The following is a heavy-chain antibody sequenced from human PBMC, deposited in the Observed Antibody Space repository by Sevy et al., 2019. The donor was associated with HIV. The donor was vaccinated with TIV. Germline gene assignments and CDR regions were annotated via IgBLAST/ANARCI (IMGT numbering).Heavy chain of an antibody. J-gene: IGHJ3*02. CDR2: INQDGSEK. CDR1: GISFSNYW. Sequence: GRSLRLSCAASGISFSNYWMSWVRQAPGKGLEWVANINQDGSEKKFVGSVKGRFTISRDNAKSSVYLQMNSLTAEDTAVYYCARDRWAKYPEDGFDIWGQGTMVTVSS. V-gene: IGHV3-7*01. CDR3: ARDRWAKYPEDGFDI.